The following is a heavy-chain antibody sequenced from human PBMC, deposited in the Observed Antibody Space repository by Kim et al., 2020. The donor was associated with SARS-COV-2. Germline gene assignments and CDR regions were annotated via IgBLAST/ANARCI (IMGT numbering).Heavy chain of an antibody. Sequence: ASVKVSCKASGYTFTSYGISWVRQAPGQGLEWMGWISAYNGNTNYAQKLQGRVTMTTDTSTSTAYMELRSLRSDDTAVYYCARDRGTYYYGSGSYGDYWGQGTLVTVSS. J-gene: IGHJ4*02. CDR3: ARDRGTYYYGSGSYGDY. CDR2: ISAYNGNT. D-gene: IGHD3-10*01. V-gene: IGHV1-18*01. CDR1: GYTFTSYG.